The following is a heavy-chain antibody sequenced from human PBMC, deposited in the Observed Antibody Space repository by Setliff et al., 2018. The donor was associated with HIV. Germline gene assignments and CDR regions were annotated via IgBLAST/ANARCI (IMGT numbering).Heavy chain of an antibody. V-gene: IGHV4-34*01. J-gene: IGHJ4*02. CDR2: INHSGST. CDR1: GGSFSAYY. Sequence: SETLSLTCAVYGGSFSAYYWSWIRQPPGKGLEWIGEINHSGSTNYNPSLKTRVTIMVDTSKNQFSLKLGSVTAADTAVYYCARHVPRSSRIDYWGQGTLVTVSS. CDR3: ARHVPRSSRIDY. D-gene: IGHD6-13*01.